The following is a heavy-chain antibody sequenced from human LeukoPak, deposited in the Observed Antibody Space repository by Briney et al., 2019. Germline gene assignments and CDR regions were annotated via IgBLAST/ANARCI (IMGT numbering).Heavy chain of an antibody. CDR2: IYPGDSDI. CDR3: ARQDGSALYYFDY. D-gene: IGHD5-24*01. CDR1: GYSFISYW. Sequence: GESLKISCKGSGYSFISYWIAWVRQMPGKGLEWMGIIYPGDSDIRYSPSFQGQVTISADKSISTAYLQWSSLKASDTAMYYCARQDGSALYYFDYWGQGTLVTVSS. V-gene: IGHV5-51*01. J-gene: IGHJ4*02.